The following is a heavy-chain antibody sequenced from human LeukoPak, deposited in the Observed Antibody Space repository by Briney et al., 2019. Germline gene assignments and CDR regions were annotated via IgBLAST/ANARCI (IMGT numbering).Heavy chain of an antibody. D-gene: IGHD2-15*01. Sequence: SETLSLTCAVSGGSISSSSYYRGWIRQPPGKGLEWIGSIYYSGNTYYNPSLKSRVTISVDTSKNQFSLKMSSVTAADTAVYYCARHCSGGSCYSGLDYWGQGTLVTVSS. CDR3: ARHCSGGSCYSGLDY. CDR2: IYYSGNT. J-gene: IGHJ4*02. V-gene: IGHV4-39*01. CDR1: GGSISSSSYY.